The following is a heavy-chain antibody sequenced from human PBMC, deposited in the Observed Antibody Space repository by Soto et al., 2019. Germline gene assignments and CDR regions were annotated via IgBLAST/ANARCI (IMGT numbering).Heavy chain of an antibody. CDR2: VSHDGRNT. D-gene: IGHD3-10*01. CDR3: SKDGNYGSGSFYPTGYFDY. J-gene: IGHJ4*02. Sequence: PGGSLRLSCAASGCTFSDYAMHWVRQAPGKGLEWVAVVSHDGRNTHYADSVKGRFTISRDSSKNTVSLEMNSLRAEDTAVYYCSKDGNYGSGSFYPTGYFDYWGQGTQVTVSS. V-gene: IGHV3-30*18. CDR1: GCTFSDYA.